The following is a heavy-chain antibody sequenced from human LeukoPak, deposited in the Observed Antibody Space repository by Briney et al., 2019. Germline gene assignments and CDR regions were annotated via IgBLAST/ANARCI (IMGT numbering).Heavy chain of an antibody. CDR1: GGSISSGDYY. D-gene: IGHD3-22*01. V-gene: IGHV4-39*01. CDR3: ARRGYYDSSGYYGRGMDV. J-gene: IGHJ6*03. Sequence: SETLSLTCTVSGGSISSGDYYWSWIRQPPGKGLEWIGYIYYSGSTYYSPSLKSRLTISVDTSKSQFSLKLTSVTAADTAVYYCARRGYYDSSGYYGRGMDVWGKGTTVTVSS. CDR2: IYYSGST.